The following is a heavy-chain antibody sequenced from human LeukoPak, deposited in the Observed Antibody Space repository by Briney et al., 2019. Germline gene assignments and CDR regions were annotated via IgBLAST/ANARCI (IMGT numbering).Heavy chain of an antibody. D-gene: IGHD2-21*02. CDR1: GGSFSGYY. V-gene: IGHV4-34*01. CDR3: ARAGPNCGGDCFPGYFDY. CDR2: INHSGST. Sequence: SETLSLTCAVYGGSFSGYYWSWIRQPPGKGLEWIGEINHSGSTNYNPSLKSRVTISVDTSKNQFSLKLSFVTAADTAVYYCARAGPNCGGDCFPGYFDYWGQGTPVTVSS. J-gene: IGHJ4*02.